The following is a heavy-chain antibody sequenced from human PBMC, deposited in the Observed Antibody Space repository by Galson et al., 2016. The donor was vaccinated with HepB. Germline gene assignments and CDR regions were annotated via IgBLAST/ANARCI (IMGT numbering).Heavy chain of an antibody. D-gene: IGHD2-21*01. J-gene: IGHJ5*02. V-gene: IGHV3-20*04. Sequence: SLRLSCAASGFTFDDYGMSRVRQAPGKGPEWVSGISWHGGSAGYADSVRGRFTISRDNAKTSLYLQMSSLRAEDTALYYCAKDPLRHQRDDGPGKWFDPWGQGTLVIVSS. CDR3: AKDPLRHQRDDGPGKWFDP. CDR1: GFTFDDYG. CDR2: ISWHGGSA.